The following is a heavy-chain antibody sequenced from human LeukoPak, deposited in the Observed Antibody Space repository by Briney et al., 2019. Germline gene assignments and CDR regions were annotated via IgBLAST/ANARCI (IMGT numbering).Heavy chain of an antibody. CDR3: ARLDANFADF. D-gene: IGHD1-7*01. J-gene: IGHJ4*02. V-gene: IGHV6-1*01. CDR2: TYYRSRWYT. CDR1: GDSVSSNSAA. Sequence: SQTLSLTCAISGDSVSSNSAAWNWIRQSPSRGLEWLGRTYYRSRWYTDYALSLRSRITIRPDTSGNQFSLQLDSVTPEDTAVYHCARLDANFADFWGQGTLVTVSS.